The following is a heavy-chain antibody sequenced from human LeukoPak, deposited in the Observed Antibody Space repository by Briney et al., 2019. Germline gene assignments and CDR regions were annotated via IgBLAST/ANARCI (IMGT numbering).Heavy chain of an antibody. CDR2: IYSSGST. Sequence: PGGSLRLSCAASGFTVSTNYMSWVRQAPGKGLEWVSVIYSSGSTYYADSLKGRFTIFRDNSKNTLYPQMNSLRAEDTAVYYCARDGGLAPYSSSTPSDYWGQGTLVIVSS. CDR1: GFTVSTNY. D-gene: IGHD6-6*01. J-gene: IGHJ4*02. CDR3: ARDGGLAPYSSSTPSDY. V-gene: IGHV3-66*03.